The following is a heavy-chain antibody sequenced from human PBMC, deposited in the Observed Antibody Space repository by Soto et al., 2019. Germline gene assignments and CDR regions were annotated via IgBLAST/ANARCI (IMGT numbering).Heavy chain of an antibody. CDR3: ARDPAYGRPPYWYFDL. Sequence: QVQLVQSGAEVKKPGASVKVSCKASGYTFTGYYMHWVRQAPGQGLEWMGWINPNSGGTNYAQKFQGRVTMTRDTSITTAYMELSRLICDDTAVYYCARDPAYGRPPYWYFDLWGRGTLVTVSS. D-gene: IGHD2-8*01. CDR1: GYTFTGYY. V-gene: IGHV1-2*02. CDR2: INPNSGGT. J-gene: IGHJ2*01.